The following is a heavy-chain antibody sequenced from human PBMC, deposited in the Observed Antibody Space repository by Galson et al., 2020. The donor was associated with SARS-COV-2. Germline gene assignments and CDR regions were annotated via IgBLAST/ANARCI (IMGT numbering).Heavy chain of an antibody. CDR3: ARRGRLAVVGILNYLDH. V-gene: IGHV1-46*03. Sequence: ASEKVSCKASRYSLTHHHIHRVRQTPGQGFAWMGIIDPARCSTTYPPNPRGRVTMTRDTHTSTVYMDLSSLRSEDTDVYYCARRGRLAVVGILNYLDHWGQGTMVTVSS. J-gene: IGHJ4*02. D-gene: IGHD3-22*01. CDR1: RYSLTHHH. CDR2: IDPARCST.